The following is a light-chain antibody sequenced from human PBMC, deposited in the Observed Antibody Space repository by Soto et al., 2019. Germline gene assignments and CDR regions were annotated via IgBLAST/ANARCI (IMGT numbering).Light chain of an antibody. Sequence: EIVLTQSPATLSLSPGERATLSCRASQSVSSYLAWYQQKPGQAPRLLIYDASNRATGIPARFSGSGSGTDFTLTISSLEPEDFAVYYCQQYSSSPRTFGRGTKVDIK. CDR3: QQYSSSPRT. CDR2: DAS. V-gene: IGKV3-11*01. CDR1: QSVSSY. J-gene: IGKJ1*01.